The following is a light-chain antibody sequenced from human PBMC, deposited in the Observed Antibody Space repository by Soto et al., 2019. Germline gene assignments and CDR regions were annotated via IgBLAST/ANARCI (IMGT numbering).Light chain of an antibody. Sequence: IPMSLSPSSLSASVGDRVTITCRASQTISSYLNWYQQKPGKAPNLLIYVASSLQDGVPSRFSGRVFGTDFTRTIGRQDPVYFGQYYCQQSYSPPLPFGQGTPVEI. CDR2: VAS. CDR3: QQSYSPPLP. V-gene: IGKV1-39*01. CDR1: QTISSY. J-gene: IGKJ5*01.